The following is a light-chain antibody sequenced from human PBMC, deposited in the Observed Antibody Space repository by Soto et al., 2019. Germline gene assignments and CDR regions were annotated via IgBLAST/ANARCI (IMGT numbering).Light chain of an antibody. CDR3: QQYYICPRMYT. CDR1: QSVSSS. J-gene: IGKJ2*01. CDR2: GAS. Sequence: EIVMTQSPATLSVSPGERATLSCRASQSVSSSLAWYQQKPGQAPRLLIYGASTRATGIPARFSGSGSGREFTLTISSLQSEDFAVYYCQQYYICPRMYTFGQGTKLEIK. V-gene: IGKV3-15*01.